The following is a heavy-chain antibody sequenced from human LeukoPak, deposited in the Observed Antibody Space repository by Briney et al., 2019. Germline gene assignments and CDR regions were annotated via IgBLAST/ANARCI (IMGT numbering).Heavy chain of an antibody. D-gene: IGHD2/OR15-2a*01. J-gene: IGHJ4*02. V-gene: IGHV3-7*01. CDR3: ARDTFGL. CDR2: IKQGGSDK. Sequence: GGSLRLSCEASGFTLSNHWMAWVRQAPGKGLEWVATIKQGGSDKFYVDSVKGRFTISGDNAKNSLYLEMNSLRVEATAVYYCARDTFGLWGQGTLVTVSS. CDR1: GFTLSNHW.